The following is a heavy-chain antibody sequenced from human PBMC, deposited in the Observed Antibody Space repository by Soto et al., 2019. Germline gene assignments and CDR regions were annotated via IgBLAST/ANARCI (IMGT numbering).Heavy chain of an antibody. D-gene: IGHD3-10*01. CDR1: GFTFSRFE. Sequence: CGSLRLSCAASGFTFSRFELHWFRQAPGKGLEWISYISSSGSTAYYAASVEGRFTISRDNANNSVYLQMDSLRAEDTALYFCTRAAWFPYLSFYWGQGALVTVSS. J-gene: IGHJ4*02. CDR3: TRAAWFPYLSFY. V-gene: IGHV3-48*03. CDR2: ISSSGSTA.